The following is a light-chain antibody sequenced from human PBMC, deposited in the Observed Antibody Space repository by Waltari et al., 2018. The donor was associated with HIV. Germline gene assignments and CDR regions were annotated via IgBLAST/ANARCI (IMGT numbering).Light chain of an antibody. V-gene: IGLV2-14*01. CDR2: EVR. CDR1: SSDVGGYNF. Sequence: QSALTQPASVSGSPGQSITISCTGTSSDVGGYNFVSWFQHHPGKAPKVMIYEVRIRSSGVSNRFSASKSGNTAALTISGLQAEDEADYYCSSYTSSSTLVFGGGTKLTVL. CDR3: SSYTSSSTLV. J-gene: IGLJ2*01.